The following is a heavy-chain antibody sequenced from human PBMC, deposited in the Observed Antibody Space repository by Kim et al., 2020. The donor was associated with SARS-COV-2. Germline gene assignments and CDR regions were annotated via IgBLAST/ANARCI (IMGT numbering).Heavy chain of an antibody. CDR3: ARGRYSSSWYGGSGWFDP. CDR1: GGSFIGYY. V-gene: IGHV4-34*01. J-gene: IGHJ5*02. CDR2: INHSGST. Sequence: SETLSLTCAVYGGSFIGYYWSWIRQPPVKGLEWIGEINHSGSTNYNPSLKCRVTISVDTSKNQFSLKLSSVTAADTAVYYCARGRYSSSWYGGSGWFDPWGQGTLVTVSS. D-gene: IGHD6-13*01.